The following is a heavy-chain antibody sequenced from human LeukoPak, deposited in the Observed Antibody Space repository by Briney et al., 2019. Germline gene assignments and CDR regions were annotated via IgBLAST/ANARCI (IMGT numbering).Heavy chain of an antibody. D-gene: IGHD2-21*02. CDR2: ITATSLHI. Sequence: GGSLRLSCAASGVTFSGYSMNWVRQAPGKGLEWVSAITATSLHIYYADSVKGRITISRDNAKNSLYLQMNSLRVEDTALYYCARGRRDCSGDCYVAFDIWGQGTMVTVSS. CDR3: ARGRRDCSGDCYVAFDI. CDR1: GVTFSGYS. J-gene: IGHJ3*02. V-gene: IGHV3-21*01.